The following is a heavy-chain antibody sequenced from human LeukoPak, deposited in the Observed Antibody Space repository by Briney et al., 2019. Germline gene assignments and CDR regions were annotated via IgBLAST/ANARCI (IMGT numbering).Heavy chain of an antibody. CDR2: IIPILGIA. Sequence: ASVKVSCKASGGTFSSYAISWVRQAPGQGLEWMGRIIPILGIANYAQKFQGRVTITADKSTSTAYMELSSLRSEDTAVYYCARDSPRGGYLAWGQGTLVTVSS. D-gene: IGHD2-21*01. CDR1: GGTFSSYA. V-gene: IGHV1-69*04. CDR3: ARDSPRGGYLA. J-gene: IGHJ5*02.